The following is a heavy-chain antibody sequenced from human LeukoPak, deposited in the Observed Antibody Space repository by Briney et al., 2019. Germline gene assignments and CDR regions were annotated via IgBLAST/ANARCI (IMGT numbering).Heavy chain of an antibody. J-gene: IGHJ4*02. D-gene: IGHD3-10*01. CDR2: ISGYNGNT. Sequence: ASVKVSCKASGYTFTNFRISWVRQAPGQGLEWMGWISGYNGNTNYAQKFQGRVTMTRDTSISTAYMELSRLRSDDTAVYYCARGRVRLWFGELLFWGQGTLVTVSS. CDR1: GYTFTNFR. CDR3: ARGRVRLWFGELLF. V-gene: IGHV1-18*01.